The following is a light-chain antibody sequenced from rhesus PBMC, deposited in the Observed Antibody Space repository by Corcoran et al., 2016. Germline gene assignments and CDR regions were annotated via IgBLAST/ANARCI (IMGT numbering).Light chain of an antibody. CDR2: YAN. CDR1: ESVNNY. Sequence: DIQMTQSPSSLSASVGDRITITCRASESVNNYLNWYQQKPGKAPKLLIYYANSLASGVPSRFSGSGSGTAVTLTISSLQPEDFATYYCQQGNSNPLTFGGGTKVELK. J-gene: IGKJ4*01. CDR3: QQGNSNPLT. V-gene: IGKV1-32*02.